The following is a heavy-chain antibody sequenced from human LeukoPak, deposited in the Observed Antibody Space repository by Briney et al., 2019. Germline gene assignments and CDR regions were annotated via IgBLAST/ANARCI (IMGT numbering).Heavy chain of an antibody. J-gene: IGHJ4*02. CDR3: ARVARVANIDY. D-gene: IGHD4-23*01. V-gene: IGHV4-34*01. Sequence: SETLSLTCTVSGGSISSYYWSWIRQPPGKGLEWIGEINHSGSTNYNPSLKSRVTISVDTSKNQFSLKLSSVTAADTAVYYCARVARVANIDYWGQGTLVTVSS. CDR1: GGSISSYY. CDR2: INHSGST.